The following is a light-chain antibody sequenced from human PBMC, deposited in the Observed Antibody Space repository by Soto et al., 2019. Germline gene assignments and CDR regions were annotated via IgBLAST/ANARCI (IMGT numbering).Light chain of an antibody. J-gene: IGKJ1*01. CDR3: QQRTNWPPGTWT. V-gene: IGKV3-11*01. Sequence: ETLMTQSPATLSVSPGERATLSCRASQSVSVYLAWYQQKPGQAPRLLIYDASNRASGIPARFSGSGSGTDFTLSISSLEPEDFAVYYCQQRTNWPPGTWTFGQGTKVDIK. CDR1: QSVSVY. CDR2: DAS.